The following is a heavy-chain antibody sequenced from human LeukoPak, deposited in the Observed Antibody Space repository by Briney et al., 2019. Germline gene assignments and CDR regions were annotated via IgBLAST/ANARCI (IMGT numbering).Heavy chain of an antibody. D-gene: IGHD6-19*01. J-gene: IGHJ4*02. CDR1: GYTFSGSY. CDR3: ARDLEGWFIDY. Sequence: GASVKVSCKASGYTFSGSYIHWVRQAPGQGLEWLGRINPNSGDTSYAQNLHGRVTMTRDTSITTAYMELNSLTSDDTAVYFCARDLEGWFIDYWGQGTLVTVSS. CDR2: INPNSGDT. V-gene: IGHV1-2*06.